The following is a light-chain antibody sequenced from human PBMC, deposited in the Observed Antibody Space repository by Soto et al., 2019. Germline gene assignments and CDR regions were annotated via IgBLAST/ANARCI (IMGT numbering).Light chain of an antibody. CDR1: QTVKTR. V-gene: IGKV3-15*01. Sequence: EKVMTQSPATLSVSPGERATLSCRASQTVKTRLAWYQQKPGQAPRLLIYDAFTRATGIPARFSGSASGTEFTLPSSGQQSEYFAVYYCQQYDEWPLSCGGGTKVEIK. CDR3: QQYDEWPLS. CDR2: DAF. J-gene: IGKJ4*01.